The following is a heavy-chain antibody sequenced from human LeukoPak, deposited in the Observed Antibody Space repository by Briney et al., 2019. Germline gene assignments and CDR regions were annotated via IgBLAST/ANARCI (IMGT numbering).Heavy chain of an antibody. V-gene: IGHV4-30-4*01. Sequence: SETLSLTCTVSGGSISSGDYYWSWIRQPPGKGLEWIGYICYSGSTYYNPSLKSRVTISVDTSKNQFSLKLSSVTAADTAVYYCARAIVVVTAIPQYYFDYWGQGTLVTVSS. CDR1: GGSISSGDYY. D-gene: IGHD2-21*02. CDR2: ICYSGST. J-gene: IGHJ4*02. CDR3: ARAIVVVTAIPQYYFDY.